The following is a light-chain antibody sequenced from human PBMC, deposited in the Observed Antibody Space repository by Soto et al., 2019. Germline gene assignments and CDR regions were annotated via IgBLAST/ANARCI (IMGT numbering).Light chain of an antibody. CDR3: QQYDNLPLT. J-gene: IGKJ4*01. Sequence: IQLTQSPGNLLASVGDRVTITCRASQTISSWLAWYQQKPGKAPKLLIYDASNLETGVPSRFSGSGSGTDFTFTISSLQPEDIATYYCQQYDNLPLTFGGGTKVDI. V-gene: IGKV1-33*01. CDR1: QTISSW. CDR2: DAS.